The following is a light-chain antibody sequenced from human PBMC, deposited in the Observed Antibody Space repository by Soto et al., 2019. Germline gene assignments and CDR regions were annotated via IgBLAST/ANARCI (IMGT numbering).Light chain of an antibody. J-gene: IGKJ4*01. CDR3: QQYGGALT. V-gene: IGKV3-20*01. CDR2: ATS. Sequence: VLTQSPGTLSLSPGDRATLSCRASHGVSNNYFAWYQQKPGQPPRLLIYATSSRATGIPGRFSGSGSGTDFTLTISRLEPEDFAVYYCQQYGGALTFGGGTKVEIK. CDR1: HGVSNNY.